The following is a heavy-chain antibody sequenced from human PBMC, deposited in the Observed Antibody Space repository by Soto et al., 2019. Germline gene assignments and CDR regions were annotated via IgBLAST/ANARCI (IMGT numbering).Heavy chain of an antibody. CDR1: GGSISSSSYY. D-gene: IGHD5-12*01. V-gene: IGHV4-39*01. J-gene: IGHJ6*02. CDR3: AKVISTIYHYYHYSGMDV. Sequence: SETLSLTCTVSGGSISSSSYYWGWIRQPPGKGLEWIGSIFYSGTTYYNPSLKSRVTISVDTSKNQFSLKLSSVTAADTAVYYCAKVISTIYHYYHYSGMDVWGQGTTVTVSS. CDR2: IFYSGTT.